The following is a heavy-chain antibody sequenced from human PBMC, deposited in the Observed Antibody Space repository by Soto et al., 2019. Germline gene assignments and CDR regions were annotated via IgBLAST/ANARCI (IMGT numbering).Heavy chain of an antibody. D-gene: IGHD3-3*01. J-gene: IGHJ5*01. CDR2: TYYSGST. V-gene: IGHV4-31*03. Sequence: PSETLSLTCTVSGGSISSGGYYWSWIRQHPGKGLEWIGCTYYSGSTYYNPSLKSRVTISVDTSKNQFSLKLSSVTAADTAVYYWARGTRGGLRFESFNWFDPWGQGTLVTVSS. CDR3: ARGTRGGLRFESFNWFDP. CDR1: GGSISSGGYY.